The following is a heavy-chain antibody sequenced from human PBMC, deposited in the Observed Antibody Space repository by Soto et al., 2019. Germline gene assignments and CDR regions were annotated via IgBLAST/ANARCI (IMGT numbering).Heavy chain of an antibody. CDR1: GGSISSSTYY. CDR2: VYYSGST. Sequence: SETLSLTCTVSGGSISSSTYYWGWIRQPPGKGLEWIGSVYYSGSTYYNPSLKSRVTISVDTSNNQCSLKLNSVTAADTAVYYCARHQYYYDSSGYTLDYWGQGTLVTVSS. D-gene: IGHD3-22*01. V-gene: IGHV4-39*01. CDR3: ARHQYYYDSSGYTLDY. J-gene: IGHJ4*02.